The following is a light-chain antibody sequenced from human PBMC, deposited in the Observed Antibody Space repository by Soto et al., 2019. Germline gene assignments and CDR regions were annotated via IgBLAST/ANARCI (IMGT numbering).Light chain of an antibody. CDR1: NIGSKS. Sequence: SYELTQPPSVSVAPGQTARIPCGGNNIGSKSVHWYQQKPGQAPVLVVYDDRDRPSGIPERFSGSNSGNTATLTISRVAAGDEADYFCQVWDISGDPNYVFGPGTKLTVL. CDR3: QVWDISGDPNYV. CDR2: DDR. V-gene: IGLV3-21*02. J-gene: IGLJ1*01.